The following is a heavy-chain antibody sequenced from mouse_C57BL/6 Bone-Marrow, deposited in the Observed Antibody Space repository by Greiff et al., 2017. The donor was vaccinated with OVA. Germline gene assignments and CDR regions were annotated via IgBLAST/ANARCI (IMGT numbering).Heavy chain of an antibody. V-gene: IGHV1-12*01. CDR1: GYTFNSYN. Sequence: QVQLQQSGAELVRPGASVKMSCKASGYTFNSYNMHWVKQTPRQGLEWIGAIYPENGDTSYNQKFKGKATLTVDKSSSTAYMPLSSLTSKNSAVYFGVRSWAKDYWGQGASVTVSS. CDR3: VRSWAKDY. CDR2: IYPENGDT. J-gene: IGHJ4*01.